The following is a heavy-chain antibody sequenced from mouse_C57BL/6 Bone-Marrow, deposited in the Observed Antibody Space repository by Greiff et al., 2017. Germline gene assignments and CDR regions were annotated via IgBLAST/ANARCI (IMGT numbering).Heavy chain of an antibody. CDR3: ARRGGLYYAMDY. J-gene: IGHJ4*01. Sequence: EVKLEESGGDLVKPGGSLKLSCAASGFTFSSYGMSWVRQTPDKRLEWVATISSGGSYTYYPDSVKGRFTISRDNAKNTLYLQMSSLKSEDTAMYYCARRGGLYYAMDYWGQGTSVTVSS. CDR1: GFTFSSYG. V-gene: IGHV5-6*02. CDR2: ISSGGSYT.